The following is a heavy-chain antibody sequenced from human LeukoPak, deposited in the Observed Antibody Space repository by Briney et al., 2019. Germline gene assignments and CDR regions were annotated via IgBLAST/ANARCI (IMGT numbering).Heavy chain of an antibody. CDR1: GGSFSGYY. V-gene: IGHV4-34*01. CDR3: AREMDV. Sequence: PSETLSLTCAVYGGSFSGYYWSSIRQPPGKGLEWIGEINHSGSTNYNPSLKSRVTISVDTSKNQFSLKLSSVTAADTAVYYCAREMDVWGQGTTVTVSS. J-gene: IGHJ6*01. CDR2: INHSGST.